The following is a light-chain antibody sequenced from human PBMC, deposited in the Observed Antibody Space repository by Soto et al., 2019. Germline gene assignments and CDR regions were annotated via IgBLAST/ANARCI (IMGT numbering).Light chain of an antibody. CDR2: EDN. CDR1: SGSIASNY. CDR3: QSCDINNHKV. Sequence: NFMLTQPHSVSESPGKTVTISCTRSSGSIASNYVQWYQQRPGSSPTTVIYEDNQRPSGVPDRFSGSIDSSSNSASLTISGLKTEDEADYYCQSCDINNHKVFGGGTKLTVL. V-gene: IGLV6-57*01. J-gene: IGLJ3*02.